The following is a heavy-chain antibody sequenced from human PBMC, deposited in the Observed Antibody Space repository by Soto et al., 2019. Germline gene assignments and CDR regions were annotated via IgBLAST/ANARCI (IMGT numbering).Heavy chain of an antibody. CDR2: IYPGDSDS. J-gene: IGHJ4*02. Sequence: GESLKISCNASGYSFSDYWIGWVRQMPGKGLEWMGIIYPGDSDSRYSPSFQGHVTISADKSITTAYLQWNSLKASDSAFYYCARFYDGSSGFDFDSWGQGTLVTVSS. V-gene: IGHV5-51*01. CDR1: GYSFSDYW. D-gene: IGHD3-22*01. CDR3: ARFYDGSSGFDFDS.